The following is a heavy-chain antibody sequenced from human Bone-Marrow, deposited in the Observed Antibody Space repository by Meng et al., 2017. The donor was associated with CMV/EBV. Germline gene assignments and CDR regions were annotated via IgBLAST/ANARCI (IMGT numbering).Heavy chain of an antibody. V-gene: IGHV2-5*02. CDR1: GFSFSTSGVG. D-gene: IGHD6-6*01. CDR2: IYWDDYK. J-gene: IGHJ4*02. CDR3: AHITPRPGWIAY. Sequence: QFTFKGSGPALVQPTQPLPLTCTFSGFSFSTSGVGVGWFRQPPGKALEWLALIYWDDYKRYSPSLKSRLTITKDTSKNQVVLTMTNMDPVDTATYYCAHITPRPGWIAYWGQGTLVTVSS.